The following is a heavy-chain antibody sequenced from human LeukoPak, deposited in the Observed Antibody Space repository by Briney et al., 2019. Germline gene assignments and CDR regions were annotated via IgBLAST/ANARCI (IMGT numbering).Heavy chain of an antibody. Sequence: ASVKVSCKASGYTFTGYYMHWVRQAPGQGLEWMGWINANSGGTNYAQKFQGRVTMTRDTSISTAYMELSRLRSDDTAVYYCASPYDFWSGYGHWGQGTLVTVSS. J-gene: IGHJ4*02. V-gene: IGHV1-2*02. CDR3: ASPYDFWSGYGH. CDR1: GYTFTGYY. CDR2: INANSGGT. D-gene: IGHD3-3*01.